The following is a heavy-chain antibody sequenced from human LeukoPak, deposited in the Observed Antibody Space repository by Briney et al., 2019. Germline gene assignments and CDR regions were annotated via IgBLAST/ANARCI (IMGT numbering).Heavy chain of an antibody. Sequence: ASVKVSCKASGYTFTGYYMHWVRQAAGQGLEWMGRINPNSGSTNYAQKFQGRVTMTRDTSISTAYMELSRLRSDDTAVYYCARDLGLYGLRDFDYWGPGTLVTVSS. CDR2: INPNSGST. CDR3: ARDLGLYGLRDFDY. CDR1: GYTFTGYY. J-gene: IGHJ4*02. D-gene: IGHD6-19*01. V-gene: IGHV1-2*06.